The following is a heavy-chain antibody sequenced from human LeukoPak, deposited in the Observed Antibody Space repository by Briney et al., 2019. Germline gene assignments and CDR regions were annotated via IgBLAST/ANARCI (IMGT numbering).Heavy chain of an antibody. J-gene: IGHJ4*02. D-gene: IGHD2-15*01. CDR2: IKEDGTEK. CDR3: ARDLCSGGSCYSAAFDY. CDR1: GFTFSIYW. Sequence: GGSLRLSCAASGFTFSIYWMSWVRQAPGKGLEWVASIKEDGTEKLYVDSVKGRFTVSRENAKNSLYLQMNSLRDEDTAVYYCARDLCSGGSCYSAAFDYWGQGTLVTVSS. V-gene: IGHV3-7*01.